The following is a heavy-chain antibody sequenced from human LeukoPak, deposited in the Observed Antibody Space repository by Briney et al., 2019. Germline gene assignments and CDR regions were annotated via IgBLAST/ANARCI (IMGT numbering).Heavy chain of an antibody. J-gene: IGHJ3*02. CDR2: IYYSGNT. CDR3: ARHDPIVGTPDAFDI. CDR1: GGSISSYY. D-gene: IGHD1-26*01. Sequence: SETLSLTCTVSGGSISSYYWSWIRQPPGKGLEWIAYIYYSGNTDYNPSLESRVTISLDTSKNQFSLKLSSVTAADTAVYYCARHDPIVGTPDAFDIWGQGTMVTVSS. V-gene: IGHV4-59*08.